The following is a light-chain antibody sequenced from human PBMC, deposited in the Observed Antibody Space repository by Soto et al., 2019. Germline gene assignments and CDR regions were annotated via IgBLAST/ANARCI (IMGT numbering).Light chain of an antibody. Sequence: DIQMTQSPSTLSASVGDRVTITCRASHSISSWLAWYQQKPGKAPKLLIYKAYSLESGVPSRFSGSGSGTEFTLTISSLQPDDFATYYCQQYNSFPTFGQGTKVEIK. CDR3: QQYNSFPT. CDR1: HSISSW. V-gene: IGKV1-5*03. CDR2: KAY. J-gene: IGKJ1*01.